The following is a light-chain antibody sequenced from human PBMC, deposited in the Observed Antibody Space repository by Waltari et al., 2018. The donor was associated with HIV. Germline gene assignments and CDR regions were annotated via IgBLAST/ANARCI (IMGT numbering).Light chain of an antibody. CDR3: LQSNTPPLT. Sequence: IQMTQSPSSLSASVGDRVTITCRASQNIHTSLNWYQQKPGKAPKLLIFAASSLQSGVPSRFSGSGSGTDFTLTINSLQPEDFATYFCLQSNTPPLTFGPGSKVDV. CDR2: AAS. CDR1: QNIHTS. V-gene: IGKV1-39*01. J-gene: IGKJ3*01.